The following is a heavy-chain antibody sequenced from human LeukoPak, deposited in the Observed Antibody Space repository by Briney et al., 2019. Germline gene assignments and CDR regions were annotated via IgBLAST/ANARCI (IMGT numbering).Heavy chain of an antibody. CDR1: GYTFTSYD. J-gene: IGHJ5*02. CDR2: MNPNSGNT. Sequence: ASVKVSCKASGYTFTSYDINWVRQATGQGLEWMGWMNPNSGNTGYAQKFQGRVTMTRNTSISTAYMELSSLRSEDTAVYYCARTYSGSWYRNGFDPWGQGTLVTVSS. CDR3: ARTYSGSWYRNGFDP. V-gene: IGHV1-8*01. D-gene: IGHD6-13*01.